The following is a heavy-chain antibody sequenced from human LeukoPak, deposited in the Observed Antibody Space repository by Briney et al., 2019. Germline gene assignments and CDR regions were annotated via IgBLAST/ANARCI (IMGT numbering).Heavy chain of an antibody. J-gene: IGHJ2*01. CDR3: AGGQWLVSHWYFDL. V-gene: IGHV3-74*01. CDR2: INSDGSST. D-gene: IGHD6-19*01. Sequence: GGSLRLSCPASGFTFSSYWMYWVRQAPGKGLVWVSHINSDGSSTSYADSVKGRFTISRDNAKNMLYLQMNSLRVEDTAVYYCAGGQWLVSHWYFDLWGRGTLVTVSS. CDR1: GFTFSSYW.